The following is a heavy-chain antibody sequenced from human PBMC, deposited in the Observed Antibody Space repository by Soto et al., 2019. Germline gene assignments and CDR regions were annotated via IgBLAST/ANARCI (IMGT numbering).Heavy chain of an antibody. V-gene: IGHV1-24*01. CDR2: FDPEDGET. CDR3: ATAFISIVGAPLDGMDV. D-gene: IGHD1-26*01. Sequence: ASVKVACKVSGYTLTELSMHWVRQAPGKGLEWMGGFDPEDGETIYAQKFQGRVTMTEDTSTDTAYMELSSLRSEDTAVYYCATAFISIVGAPLDGMDVWGQGTTVTVSS. CDR1: GYTLTELS. J-gene: IGHJ6*02.